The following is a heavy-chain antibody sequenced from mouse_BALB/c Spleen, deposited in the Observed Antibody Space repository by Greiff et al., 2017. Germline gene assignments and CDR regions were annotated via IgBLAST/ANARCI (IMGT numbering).Heavy chain of an antibody. CDR3: TRGYYGSSYSWFAY. CDR2: IYPGNSDT. CDR1: GYTFTSYW. J-gene: IGHJ3*01. V-gene: IGHV1-5*01. Sequence: VQLQQSGTVLARPGASVKMSCKASGYTFTSYWMHWVKQRPGQGLEWIGAIYPGNSDTSYNQKFKGKAKLTAVTSTSTAYMELSSLTNEDSAVYYCTRGYYGSSYSWFAYWGQGTLVTVSA. D-gene: IGHD1-1*01.